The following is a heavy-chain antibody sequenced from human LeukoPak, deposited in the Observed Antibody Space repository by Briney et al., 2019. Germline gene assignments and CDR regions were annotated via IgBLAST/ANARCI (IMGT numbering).Heavy chain of an antibody. J-gene: IGHJ1*01. D-gene: IGHD3-16*01. CDR1: GGSISSYY. CDR2: IYYSGST. CDR3: ASSRAYDYVYFHH. V-gene: IGHV4-59*01. Sequence: PSETLSLTCTVSGGSISSYYWSWIRQPPGKGLEWIGYIYYSGSTNYNPSLKSRVTISVDTSKNQFSLKLNSVTAADTAVYYCASSRAYDYVYFHHWGQGTLVTVSS.